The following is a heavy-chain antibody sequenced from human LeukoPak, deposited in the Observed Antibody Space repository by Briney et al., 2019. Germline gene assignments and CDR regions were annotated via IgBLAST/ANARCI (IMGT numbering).Heavy chain of an antibody. V-gene: IGHV3-30*18. CDR2: ISPDGNKE. CDR3: AKVNNYDDY. CDR1: GFTFSIFG. D-gene: IGHD1/OR15-1a*01. J-gene: IGHJ4*02. Sequence: PGGSLRLSCAASGFTFSIFGIHWVRRAPGKGLEWVAAISPDGNKEYYTESVKGRFTVSRDNSNNMIYLQMNSLRGEDSAVYYCAKVNNYDDYWGQGTLVTVSS.